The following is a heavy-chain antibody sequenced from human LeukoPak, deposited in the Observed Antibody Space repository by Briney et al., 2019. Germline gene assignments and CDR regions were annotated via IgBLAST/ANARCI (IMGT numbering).Heavy chain of an antibody. Sequence: GGSLRLSCAASGFTFSSYSMNWVRQAPGKGLEWVSSISSSSSYIYYADSVKGRFTISRDNAKNSLYLQMNSLRAEGTAVYYCARDRGSSTGLDYWGQGTLVTVSS. CDR3: ARDRGSSTGLDY. D-gene: IGHD6-13*01. V-gene: IGHV3-21*01. CDR2: ISSSSSYI. J-gene: IGHJ4*02. CDR1: GFTFSSYS.